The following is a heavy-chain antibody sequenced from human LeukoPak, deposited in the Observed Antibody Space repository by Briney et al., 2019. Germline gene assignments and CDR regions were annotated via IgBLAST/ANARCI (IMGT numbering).Heavy chain of an antibody. Sequence: GASVKVSCKASGYSFPAKYMHWVRQAPGQGLEWMGWINPNSGDTTFAQKFQDRGTMTRDTSISTAYMELSRPRSDDTAVYYCAIMVTTTNIDYWGQGTLVTVSS. J-gene: IGHJ4*02. CDR2: INPNSGDT. CDR3: AIMVTTTNIDY. CDR1: GYSFPAKY. V-gene: IGHV1-2*02. D-gene: IGHD5-18*01.